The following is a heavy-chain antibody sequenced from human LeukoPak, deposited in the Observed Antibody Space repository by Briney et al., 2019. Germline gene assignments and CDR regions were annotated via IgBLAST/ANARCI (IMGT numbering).Heavy chain of an antibody. J-gene: IGHJ4*02. Sequence: SETLSLTCAVYGGSFSGYYRSWIRQPPGKGLEWIGEINHSGSTNYNPSLKSRVTISVDTSKNQFSLKLSSVTAADTAVYYCARGGRWSTNFDYWGQGTLVTVSS. CDR3: ARGGRWSTNFDY. CDR1: GGSFSGYY. D-gene: IGHD4-23*01. CDR2: INHSGST. V-gene: IGHV4-34*01.